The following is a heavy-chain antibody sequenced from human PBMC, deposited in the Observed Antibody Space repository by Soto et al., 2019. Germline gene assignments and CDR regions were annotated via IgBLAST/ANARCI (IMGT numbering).Heavy chain of an antibody. CDR2: IYPGDSDT. D-gene: IGHD2-15*01. Sequence: PGESLKISCKGSGYSFTGYWIGWVRQMPGKGLGWMGIIYPGDSDTRYSPSFQGQVTISADKSISTAYLQWSSLKASDTAMYYCARQLVVVVAATRYYYGMDVWGQGTTVTVSS. CDR1: GYSFTGYW. V-gene: IGHV5-51*01. J-gene: IGHJ6*02. CDR3: ARQLVVVVAATRYYYGMDV.